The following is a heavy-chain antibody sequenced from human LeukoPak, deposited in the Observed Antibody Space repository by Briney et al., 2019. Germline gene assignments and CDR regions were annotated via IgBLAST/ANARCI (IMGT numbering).Heavy chain of an antibody. CDR3: ARVVRGVVTSNWFDP. V-gene: IGHV4-59*01. CDR1: GDSLNTYY. Sequence: PSETLSLTCTVSGDSLNTYYWTWIRQTPGKELEWIGFVSSSGTSNYNPSLKSRASISIDTSKNKFSLVLTSVTPEHTAVYYCARVVRGVVTSNWFDPWGQGTLVSVSS. J-gene: IGHJ5*02. D-gene: IGHD2-21*02. CDR2: VSSSGTS.